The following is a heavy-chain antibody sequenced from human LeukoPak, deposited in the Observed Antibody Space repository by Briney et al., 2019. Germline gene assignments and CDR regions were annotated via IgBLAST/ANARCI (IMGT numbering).Heavy chain of an antibody. V-gene: IGHV4-38-2*02. CDR1: GNSISSGYY. J-gene: IGHJ6*03. D-gene: IGHD3-10*01. Sequence: SETLSLTCTVSGNSISSGYYWGWIRQPPGKGLEWIGSIYQSGSTYYNPSLKSRVTISVDTSKSQFSLKLSSVTAADTAVYFCARDRVLRDYMDVWGKGTTVTVSS. CDR3: ARDRVLRDYMDV. CDR2: IYQSGST.